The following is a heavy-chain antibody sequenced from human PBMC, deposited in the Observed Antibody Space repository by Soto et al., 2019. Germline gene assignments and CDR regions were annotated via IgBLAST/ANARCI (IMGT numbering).Heavy chain of an antibody. V-gene: IGHV3-7*01. CDR1: GVTFSSYW. CDR3: ARAPNYSRWWDYYCYFMDV. J-gene: IGHJ6*03. Sequence: GGSLRLSCAASGVTFSSYWMSWVRQAPGKGLEWVANIKQDGSEKYYVDSVKGRFTISRDNAKNSLYLQMNSLRAEDTAVYYCARAPNYSRWWDYYCYFMDVWGKGTTVTVSS. D-gene: IGHD6-13*01. CDR2: IKQDGSEK.